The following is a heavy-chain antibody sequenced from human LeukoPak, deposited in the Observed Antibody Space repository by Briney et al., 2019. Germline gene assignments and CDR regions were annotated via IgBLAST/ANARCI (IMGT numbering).Heavy chain of an antibody. Sequence: PSQTLSLTCIVSGGSISSGGYYWSWIRQHPGKGLEWIGCISYSGGTYYNPSLKSRVTISVDTSKNQFSLKLSSVTAADTAVYYCARYGYYYDSSGYYFYRRRSPYYFDYWGQGTLVTVSS. CDR3: ARYGYYYDSSGYYFYRRRSPYYFDY. D-gene: IGHD3-22*01. CDR1: GGSISSGGYY. V-gene: IGHV4-30-4*08. J-gene: IGHJ4*02. CDR2: ISYSGGT.